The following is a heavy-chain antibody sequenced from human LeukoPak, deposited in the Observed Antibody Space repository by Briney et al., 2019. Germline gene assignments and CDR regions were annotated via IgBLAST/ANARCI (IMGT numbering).Heavy chain of an antibody. J-gene: IGHJ5*02. Sequence: GASVKVSCKASGYTFTSYGISWVRQAPGQGLEWMGWISAYNGNTNYAQKLQGRVTMTTDTSTSTAYMELRSLRSDDTAVYYCARDLFSGWFTTEGTNWFDPWGQGTLVTVSS. V-gene: IGHV1-18*01. CDR2: ISAYNGNT. CDR3: ARDLFSGWFTTEGTNWFDP. D-gene: IGHD3-9*01. CDR1: GYTFTSYG.